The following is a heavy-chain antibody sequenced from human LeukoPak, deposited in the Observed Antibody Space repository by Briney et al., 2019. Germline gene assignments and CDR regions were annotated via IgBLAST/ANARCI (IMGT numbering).Heavy chain of an antibody. V-gene: IGHV4-59*11. CDR3: ARLQGDSTAVYDY. Sequence: SETLSLTCSVPGGSISGHYWGWIRQSPGKGLEWVAYIYYTGATNHNPSLKTRVTISVDTSKNQFSLRLSSVTAADKAVYYCARLQGDSTAVYDYWGQGTLVSVSS. D-gene: IGHD2-21*01. CDR1: GGSISGHY. CDR2: IYYTGAT. J-gene: IGHJ4*02.